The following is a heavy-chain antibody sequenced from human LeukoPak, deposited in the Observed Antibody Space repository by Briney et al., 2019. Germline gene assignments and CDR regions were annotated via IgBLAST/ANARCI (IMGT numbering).Heavy chain of an antibody. V-gene: IGHV3-11*04. Sequence: PGGSLRLSCAASGFTFSDFYMSWIRQAPGKGLEWVSYISNTGNTKYDADSVKGRFTISRDNAKNSLYLQMNSLRAEDTAVYYCAREGYYYDSSGYYPYFDYWGQGTLVTVSS. J-gene: IGHJ4*02. CDR3: AREGYYYDSSGYYPYFDY. D-gene: IGHD3-22*01. CDR1: GFTFSDFY. CDR2: ISNTGNTK.